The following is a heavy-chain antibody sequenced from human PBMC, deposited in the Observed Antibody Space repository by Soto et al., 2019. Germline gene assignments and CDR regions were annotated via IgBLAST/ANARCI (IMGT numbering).Heavy chain of an antibody. D-gene: IGHD6-13*01. Sequence: QVQLVQSGAEVKKPGASVKVSCKASGYTFTSYDTNWVRQATGQGLEWMGWMNPNSGNTGYAQKFQGRVTMTRNTSISTAYMELSSLRSEDTAVYYCARGPIAALQYYYYGMDVWGQGTTVTVSS. J-gene: IGHJ6*02. CDR3: ARGPIAALQYYYYGMDV. V-gene: IGHV1-8*01. CDR1: GYTFTSYD. CDR2: MNPNSGNT.